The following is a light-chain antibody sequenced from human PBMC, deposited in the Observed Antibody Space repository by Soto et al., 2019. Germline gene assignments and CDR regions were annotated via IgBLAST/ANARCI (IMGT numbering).Light chain of an antibody. V-gene: IGLV1-47*02. Sequence: QSVLTQPPSASGTPGQTVTISCSGSSSNVGRNYVSWYQQLPGTAPKLLVCSNNQRPSGVPDRFSGSKSGTSASLGISGLRSEDEADYYCAAWDDSLSGGVFGGGTKVTVL. CDR3: AAWDDSLSGGV. CDR2: SNN. CDR1: SSNVGRNY. J-gene: IGLJ3*02.